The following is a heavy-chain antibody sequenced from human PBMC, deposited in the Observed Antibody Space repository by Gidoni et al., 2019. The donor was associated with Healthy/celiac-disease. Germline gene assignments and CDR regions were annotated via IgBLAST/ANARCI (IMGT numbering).Heavy chain of an antibody. CDR3: ARYRKIRAVAGTSFYYYGMDV. CDR1: GYTFTGYY. V-gene: IGHV1-2*02. D-gene: IGHD6-19*01. J-gene: IGHJ6*02. Sequence: QVPLVQSGAEVKKPGASVKVSCKASGYTFTGYYMHWVRQAPGQGLEWMGWINPNSGGTNYAQKFQGRVTMTRDTSISTAYMELSRLRSDDTAVYYCARYRKIRAVAGTSFYYYGMDVWGQGTTVTVSS. CDR2: INPNSGGT.